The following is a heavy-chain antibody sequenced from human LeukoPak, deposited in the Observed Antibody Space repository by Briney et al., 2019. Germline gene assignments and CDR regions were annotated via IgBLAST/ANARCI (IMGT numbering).Heavy chain of an antibody. CDR1: GFTVSINY. J-gene: IGHJ4*02. V-gene: IGHV3-53*01. Sequence: GGSLRLSCAASGFTVSINYMSWVRQAPGKGLEWVSVIFAGGSTHYADSVKGRFTISRDNSKSTLYLQMNSLRAEDTAVYYCARGYLAETAPFDYWGQGTLVTVSS. CDR2: IFAGGST. CDR3: ARGYLAETAPFDY. D-gene: IGHD2-21*02.